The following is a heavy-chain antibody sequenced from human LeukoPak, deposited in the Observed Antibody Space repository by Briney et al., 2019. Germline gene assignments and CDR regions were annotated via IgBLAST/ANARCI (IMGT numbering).Heavy chain of an antibody. CDR3: AKTPEGCSSTTCYTDY. CDR2: ISGSGGST. D-gene: IGHD2-2*02. V-gene: IGHV3-23*01. CDR1: GFTFSSYA. J-gene: IGHJ4*02. Sequence: SGGSLRLSCAASGFTFSSYAMNWVRQAPGKGLEWVSVISGSGGSTYYADSVKGRFTIPRDNSKNTLFLQMNSLRADDTAIYYCAKTPEGCSSTTCYTDYWGQGTLVTVSS.